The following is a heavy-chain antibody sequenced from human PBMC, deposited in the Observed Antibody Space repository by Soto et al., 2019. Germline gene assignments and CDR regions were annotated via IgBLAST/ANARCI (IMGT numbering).Heavy chain of an antibody. J-gene: IGHJ6*02. CDR1: GFTFSSYD. CDR2: IGTAGDP. D-gene: IGHD6-6*01. CDR3: ARGGKQLGRDYYYYYGMDV. V-gene: IGHV3-13*05. Sequence: GGSLRLSCAASGFTFSSYDMHWVRQATGKGLEWVSAIGTAGDPYYPGSVKGRFTISRENAKNSLYLQMNSLRAGDTAVYYYARGGKQLGRDYYYYYGMDVWGQGTTVTVSS.